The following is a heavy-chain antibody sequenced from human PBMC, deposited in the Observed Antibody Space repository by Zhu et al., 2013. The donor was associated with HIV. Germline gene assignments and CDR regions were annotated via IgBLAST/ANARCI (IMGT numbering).Heavy chain of an antibody. CDR3: ARSDYGDFVFDY. CDR1: GYTFTGYY. J-gene: IGHJ4*02. D-gene: IGHD4-17*01. Sequence: QVQLVQSGAEVKKPGASVKVSCKASGYTFTGYYIHWVRQAPGQGLEWMGWINPNSGGTNYAQKFQGWVTMTRDTSISTAYLELSGLKSDDTAVYYCARSDYGDFVFDYWGQGTLVTVSS. CDR2: INPNSGGT. V-gene: IGHV1-2*04.